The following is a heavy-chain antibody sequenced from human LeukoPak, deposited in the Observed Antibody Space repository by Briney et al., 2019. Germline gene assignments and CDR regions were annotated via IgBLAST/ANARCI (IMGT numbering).Heavy chain of an antibody. CDR3: ATIGYCSSTNCYGLFVDV. CDR2: IIPIFGTA. CDR1: GGTFSSYA. D-gene: IGHD2-2*01. V-gene: IGHV1-69*06. J-gene: IGHJ6*04. Sequence: ASVKVSCKASGGTFSSYAISRVRQAPGQGLEWMGGIIPIFGTANYAQKFQGRVTITADKSTSTAYMELSSLRSEDTAVYYCATIGYCSSTNCYGLFVDVWGKGTTVTVSS.